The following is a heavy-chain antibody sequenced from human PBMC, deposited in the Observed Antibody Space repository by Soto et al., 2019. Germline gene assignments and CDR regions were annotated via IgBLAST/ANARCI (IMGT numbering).Heavy chain of an antibody. Sequence: GGSLRLSCAASGFTFSSYGMHWVRQAPGKGLEWVAVIWYDGSNKYYADSLKGRFTISRDNSKNTLYLQMNSLRAEDTAVYYCARAGDSIAARGFDYWVQGTLVTVSS. D-gene: IGHD6-6*01. V-gene: IGHV3-33*08. CDR2: IWYDGSNK. CDR1: GFTFSSYG. CDR3: ARAGDSIAARGFDY. J-gene: IGHJ4*02.